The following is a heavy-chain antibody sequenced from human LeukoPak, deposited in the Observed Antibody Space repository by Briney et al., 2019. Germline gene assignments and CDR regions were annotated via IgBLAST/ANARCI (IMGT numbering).Heavy chain of an antibody. CDR2: IYYTGST. CDR1: GGSISSDY. V-gene: IGHV4-59*01. J-gene: IGHJ2*01. D-gene: IGHD4-11*01. Sequence: PSETLSLTCTVSGGSISSDYWSWIRQPPGKGLELIGYIYYTGSTNYNPSLKSRVTISVDTSQNQFSLRLSSVTAADTAVYYCARTTTFWYFDLWGRGTLVTVSS. CDR3: ARTTTFWYFDL.